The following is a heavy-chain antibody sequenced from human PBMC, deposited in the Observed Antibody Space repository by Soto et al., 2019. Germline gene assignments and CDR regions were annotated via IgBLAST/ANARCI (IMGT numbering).Heavy chain of an antibody. CDR2: ISGSGGST. J-gene: IGHJ4*02. D-gene: IGHD6-13*01. CDR3: AKDQGSSWYEIDY. CDR1: GFTFSNYA. V-gene: IGHV3-23*01. Sequence: GGSLRLSCAASGFTFSNYAVTWVRQAPGKGLEWVSTISGSGGSTYYADSVKGRFTISRDNSKNTLYLQMNSLKAEDTAVYYCAKDQGSSWYEIDYWGQGTLVTVSS.